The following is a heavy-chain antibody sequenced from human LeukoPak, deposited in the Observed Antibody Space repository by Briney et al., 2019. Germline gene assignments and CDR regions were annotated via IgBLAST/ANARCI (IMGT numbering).Heavy chain of an antibody. V-gene: IGHV4-39*01. J-gene: IGHJ6*03. CDR3: ARLPAYYYYYMDV. CDR2: IYYSGST. Sequence: PSETLSLTCTVSGGSITSSSYYWGWIRQPPGKGLEWIGSIYYSGSTYYNPSLKSRVTISVDTPKNQFSLKLSSVTAADTAVYYCARLPAYYYYYMDVWGKGTTVTVSS. CDR1: GGSITSSSYY.